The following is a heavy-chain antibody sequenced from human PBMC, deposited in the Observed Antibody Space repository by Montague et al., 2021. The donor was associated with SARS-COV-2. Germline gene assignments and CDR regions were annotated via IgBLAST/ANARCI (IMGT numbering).Heavy chain of an antibody. J-gene: IGHJ6*02. Sequence: SETLSLTCAVYGGSFSGYYWSWIRQPPGKGLEWIGEINHSGSTKXNPSLKSRVTISVDTSKNQFSLKLSSVTAADTAVYYCAGGELELHIRDYYYHGMDVWGQGTTVTVSS. CDR2: INHSGST. CDR3: AGGELELHIRDYYYHGMDV. CDR1: GGSFSGYY. D-gene: IGHD1-7*01. V-gene: IGHV4-34*01.